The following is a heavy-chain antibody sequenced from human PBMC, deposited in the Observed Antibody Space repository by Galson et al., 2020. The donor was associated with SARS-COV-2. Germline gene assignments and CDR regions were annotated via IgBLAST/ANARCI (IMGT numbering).Heavy chain of an antibody. V-gene: IGHV4-61*02. Sequence: SETLYLTCTVSGGSISSGSYYWSWIRQPAGKGLEWIGRIHTGVNTNYNPSLKSRVTISVDTSKNQFSLKLSSVTAADTAVYYCARESRWDLYFDHWGQGTLVTVSS. CDR2: IHTGVNT. CDR1: GGSISSGSYY. J-gene: IGHJ4*02. D-gene: IGHD1-26*01. CDR3: ARESRWDLYFDH.